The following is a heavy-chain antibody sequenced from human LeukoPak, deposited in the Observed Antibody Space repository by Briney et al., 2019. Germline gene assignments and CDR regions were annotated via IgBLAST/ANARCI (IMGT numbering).Heavy chain of an antibody. V-gene: IGHV3-48*01. J-gene: IGHJ4*02. Sequence: PGGSLRLSCAASGFTFSSYSMNWVRQAPGKGLEWVSYISSSSSTVYYADSVKGRCTISRDNAKNSLYLQMSSLRAEDTAVYYCARDPQQWQGRYFDYWGQGTLVTVSS. CDR1: GFTFSSYS. CDR3: ARDPQQWQGRYFDY. CDR2: ISSSSSTV. D-gene: IGHD6-19*01.